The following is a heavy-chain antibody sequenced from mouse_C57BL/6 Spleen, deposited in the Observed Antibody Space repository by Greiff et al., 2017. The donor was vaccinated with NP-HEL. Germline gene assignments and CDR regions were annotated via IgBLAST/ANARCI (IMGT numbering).Heavy chain of an antibody. V-gene: IGHV1-80*01. CDR2: IYPGDGDT. CDR1: GYAFSSYW. Sequence: VQLQQSGAELVKPGASVKISCKASGYAFSSYWMNWVKQRPGKGLEWIGQIYPGDGDTNYNGKFKGKATLTADRSSSTAYMQLSSLTSEDSAVYFCARWGILLIGDYWGQGTTLTVSS. D-gene: IGHD1-1*01. J-gene: IGHJ2*01. CDR3: ARWGILLIGDY.